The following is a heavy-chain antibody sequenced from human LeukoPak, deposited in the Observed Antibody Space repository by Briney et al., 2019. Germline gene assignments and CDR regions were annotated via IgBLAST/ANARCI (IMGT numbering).Heavy chain of an antibody. CDR3: ATDPLRATLSAFP. D-gene: IGHD1-26*01. CDR2: FDPEDGET. Sequence: VASVTVSCKASGYTFTGNYMHWVRQAPGKGLEWMGGFDPEDGETIYAQKFQGRVTMTEDTSTDTAYMELSSLRSEDTAVYYCATDPLRATLSAFPWGQGTLVTVSS. V-gene: IGHV1-24*01. CDR1: GYTFTGNY. J-gene: IGHJ5*02.